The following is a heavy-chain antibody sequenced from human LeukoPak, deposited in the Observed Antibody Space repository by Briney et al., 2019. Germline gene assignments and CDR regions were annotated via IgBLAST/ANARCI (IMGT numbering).Heavy chain of an antibody. Sequence: SSETLSLTCTVSGGSISSYYWSWIRQHPGKGLEWIGYIYYSGSTYYNPSLKSRVTISVDTSKNQFSLKLNSVTAADTAVYYCARESRRGYTDYWGQGTLVTVSS. CDR2: IYYSGST. V-gene: IGHV4-59*06. J-gene: IGHJ4*02. D-gene: IGHD5-12*01. CDR1: GGSISSYY. CDR3: ARESRRGYTDY.